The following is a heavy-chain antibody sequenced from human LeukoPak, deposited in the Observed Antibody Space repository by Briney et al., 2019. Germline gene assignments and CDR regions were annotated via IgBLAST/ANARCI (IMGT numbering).Heavy chain of an antibody. D-gene: IGHD3-10*01. J-gene: IGHJ4*02. CDR2: ISAYNGNT. Sequence: GASVKVSCKASGYTFTSYGISWVRQAPGQGLEWMGWISAYNGNTNYAQKLQGRVTMTTDTSTSTAYMELRSLRSDDTAVYYCARVDPTSKHYGSGSYYCAFDYWGQGTLVTVSS. CDR1: GYTFTSYG. V-gene: IGHV1-18*01. CDR3: ARVDPTSKHYGSGSYYCAFDY.